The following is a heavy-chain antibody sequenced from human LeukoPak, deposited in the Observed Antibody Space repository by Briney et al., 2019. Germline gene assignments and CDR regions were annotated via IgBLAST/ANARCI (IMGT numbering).Heavy chain of an antibody. D-gene: IGHD3-10*01. J-gene: IGHJ4*02. V-gene: IGHV1-18*01. Sequence: ASVKVSCKTSGYTFTDYDITWVRQAPGQGLEWMGRVSPYNGNTYYSQRFQGRVTISKDTSTGTAYMDLRNMRDDDTAMYYCARNGRVRRVVKDLFEYWGQGTLVTVSS. CDR1: GYTFTDYD. CDR2: VSPYNGNT. CDR3: ARNGRVRRVVKDLFEY.